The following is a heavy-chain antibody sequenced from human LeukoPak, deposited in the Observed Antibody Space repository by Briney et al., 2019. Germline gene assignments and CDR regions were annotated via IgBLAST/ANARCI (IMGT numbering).Heavy chain of an antibody. J-gene: IGHJ4*02. CDR1: GFTFSSYA. D-gene: IGHD1-26*01. V-gene: IGHV3-23*01. CDR3: AKDVGATTEEAGDLDY. CDR2: ISGSGGST. Sequence: GGSLRLSCAASGFTFSSYAMGWVRQAPGKGLEWVSAISGSGGSTYYADSVKGRFTISRDNSKNTLYLQMNSLRAEDTAVYYCAKDVGATTEEAGDLDYWGRGTLVTVSS.